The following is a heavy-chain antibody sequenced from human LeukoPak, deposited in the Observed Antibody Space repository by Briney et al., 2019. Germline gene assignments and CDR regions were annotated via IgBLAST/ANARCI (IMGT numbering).Heavy chain of an antibody. CDR1: GFTFSSYE. J-gene: IGHJ4*02. D-gene: IGHD1-26*01. V-gene: IGHV3-64*03. CDR2: ISSNGGTT. CDR3: AKRGGWYFDY. Sequence: GGSLRLSCAASGFTFSSYEMNWVRQAPGKGLESVSAISSNGGTTEYAESVKGRFTISRDNSKNTLYLQMSSLTSEDTALYYCAKRGGWYFDYWGQGTLVTVSS.